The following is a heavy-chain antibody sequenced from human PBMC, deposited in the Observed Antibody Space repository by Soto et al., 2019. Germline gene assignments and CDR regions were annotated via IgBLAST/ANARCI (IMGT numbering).Heavy chain of an antibody. CDR3: ARGGYSYGGYYYYYGMDV. CDR2: IIPIFGTA. Sequence: ASVKVSCKASGGTFSSYAISWVRQAPGQGLEWMGGIIPIFGTANYAQKFQGRVTITADESTSTAYMELSSLRSEDTAVYYCARGGYSYGGYYYYYGMDVWGQGTTVTVSS. CDR1: GGTFSSYA. D-gene: IGHD5-18*01. J-gene: IGHJ6*02. V-gene: IGHV1-69*13.